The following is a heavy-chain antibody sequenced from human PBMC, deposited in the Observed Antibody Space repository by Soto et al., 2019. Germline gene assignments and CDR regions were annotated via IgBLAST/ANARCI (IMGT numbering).Heavy chain of an antibody. CDR3: TNDRCSTI. CDR1: GFPFSGAW. CDR2: IKTTAEGGTA. V-gene: IGHV3-15*07. J-gene: IGHJ4*02. D-gene: IGHD1-1*01. Sequence: GGSLRLSCAASGFPFSGAWMNWVRQAPGRGLEWVGRIKTTAEGGTADYGASVKGRFTMSRDDSKNTLYLQMNSLKADDTAMYYCTNDRCSTIWGQGT.